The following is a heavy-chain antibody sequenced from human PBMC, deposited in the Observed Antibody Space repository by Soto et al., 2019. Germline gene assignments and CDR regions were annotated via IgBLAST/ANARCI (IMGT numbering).Heavy chain of an antibody. CDR2: IYHSGST. J-gene: IGHJ4*02. D-gene: IGHD6-19*01. Sequence: SETHSLPCAVSGGSIVSSNWWSRVRQPPGKGLEWIGEIYHSGSTNYNPSLKSRVTISVDKSKNQFSLKLSSVTAADTAVYYCARDGPIAVAGGFDYWGQGTLVTVSS. CDR3: ARDGPIAVAGGFDY. V-gene: IGHV4-4*02. CDR1: GGSIVSSNW.